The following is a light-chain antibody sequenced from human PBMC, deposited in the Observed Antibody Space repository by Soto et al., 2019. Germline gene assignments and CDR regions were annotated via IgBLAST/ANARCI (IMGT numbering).Light chain of an antibody. CDR2: DAS. CDR1: QSVSSY. Sequence: EIVLTQSPATLSLSPGERATLSCRASQSVSSYLAWYQQKPGQAPRLLIYDASNRATGIPARFSDSGSGTDFTLTISSLEPEDFAVYYCQQRSNWLLYTFGQGTKREIK. V-gene: IGKV3-11*01. J-gene: IGKJ2*01. CDR3: QQRSNWLLYT.